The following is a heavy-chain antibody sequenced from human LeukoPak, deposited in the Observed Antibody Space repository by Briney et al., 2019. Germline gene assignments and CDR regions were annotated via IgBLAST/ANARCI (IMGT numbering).Heavy chain of an antibody. CDR2: IIPIFGTA. V-gene: IGHV1-69*13. D-gene: IGHD6-6*01. CDR3: ARDRSVGVLPAPPFDF. CDR1: GGTFSSYA. Sequence: SVKVSCKASGGTFSSYAISWVRQAPGQGLEWMGGIIPIFGTANYAQKFQGRVTITADESTSTAYMELSSLRSEDTAVYYCARDRSVGVLPAPPFDFWGQGTLVTVSS. J-gene: IGHJ4*02.